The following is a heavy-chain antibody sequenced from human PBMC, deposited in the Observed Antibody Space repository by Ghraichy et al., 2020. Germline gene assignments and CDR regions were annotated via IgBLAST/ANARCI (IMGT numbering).Heavy chain of an antibody. J-gene: IGHJ6*02. V-gene: IGHV4-59*01. D-gene: IGHD3-9*01. CDR2: VSYTGST. Sequence: ESLNISCTVSYGCSFSNYHWSWIRQPPGKGLEWIGYVSYTGSTIYSPSLESRVSMSIDTSKKQISLKLRSVTAADTGVYYCARDVRTGMGTSRYFYYGLDTWGQGTTVTVSS. CDR3: ARDVRTGMGTSRYFYYGLDT. CDR1: YGCSFSNYH.